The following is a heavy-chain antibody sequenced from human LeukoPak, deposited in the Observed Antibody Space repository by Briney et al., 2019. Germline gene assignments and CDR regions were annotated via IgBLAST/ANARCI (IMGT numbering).Heavy chain of an antibody. CDR2: IYTSGST. V-gene: IGHV4-4*07. J-gene: IGHJ4*02. CDR1: GGYISSYY. CDR3: ARGQWLVPFDY. Sequence: SETLSLTCTVSGGYISSYYWSWLRQPAGKGLEWIGRIYTSGSTNYNPSLQSRVTMSVDTSKNQLSLKLSSVTAADTAVYYCARGQWLVPFDYWGQGTLVTVSS. D-gene: IGHD6-19*01.